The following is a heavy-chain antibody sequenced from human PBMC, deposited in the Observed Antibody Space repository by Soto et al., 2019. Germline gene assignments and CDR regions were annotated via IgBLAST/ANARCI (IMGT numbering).Heavy chain of an antibody. V-gene: IGHV3-9*01. D-gene: IGHD5-12*01. CDR2: ISWNSGSI. Sequence: PGGSLRLSCAASGFTFDDYAMHWVRQAPGKGLEWVSGISWNSGSIDYADSVKGRFTISRDNAKNSLYLQMNSLRAEDTALYYCAKDIGVTTATWGQGTLVTVSS. CDR3: AKDIGVTTAT. CDR1: GFTFDDYA. J-gene: IGHJ4*02.